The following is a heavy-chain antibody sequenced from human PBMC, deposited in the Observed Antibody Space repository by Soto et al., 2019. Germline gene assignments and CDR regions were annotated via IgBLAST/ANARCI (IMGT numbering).Heavy chain of an antibody. D-gene: IGHD1-1*01. V-gene: IGHV3-11*05. CDR1: GFTFSDYY. Sequence: QVQLVESGGDLVKPGGSLRLSCEASGFTFSDYYMSWIRQAPGKGLEWVSYISSRGSDTKYADSVEGRFTISRDNARKSLYLQMNSLKAEDTAVYYCARDWRNWNDVRFYYYYGMDVWGQGTTVTVSS. CDR3: ARDWRNWNDVRFYYYYGMDV. J-gene: IGHJ6*02. CDR2: ISSRGSDT.